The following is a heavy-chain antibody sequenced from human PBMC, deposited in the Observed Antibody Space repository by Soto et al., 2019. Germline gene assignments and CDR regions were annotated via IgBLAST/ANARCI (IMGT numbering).Heavy chain of an antibody. D-gene: IGHD3-16*01. CDR2: IKEDGSEI. J-gene: IGHJ4*02. CDR3: ARDIGFYYVN. Sequence: PWGSLRLSCAVSGFNVMSYWMSWVRQAPGKGLEWVASIKEDGSEIYYLHSVRGRFSISRDSAGNSLHLTMNYLSAEDTGVYFCARDIGFYYVNWCQGTLVTVSS. V-gene: IGHV3-7*01. CDR1: GFNVMSYW.